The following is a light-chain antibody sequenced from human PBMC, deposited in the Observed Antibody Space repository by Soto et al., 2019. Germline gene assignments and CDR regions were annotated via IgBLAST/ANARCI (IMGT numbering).Light chain of an antibody. CDR3: QQRSNWPLT. V-gene: IGKV3-11*01. J-gene: IGKJ4*01. Sequence: EIVLTQPPATLSLSPGERATLSCRASQSASSYLAWYQQKPGQAPRLLIYDASNRATGIPARFSGSGSGTDFTLTISSLEPEDFAVYYCQQRSNWPLTYGGGTKVDIK. CDR2: DAS. CDR1: QSASSY.